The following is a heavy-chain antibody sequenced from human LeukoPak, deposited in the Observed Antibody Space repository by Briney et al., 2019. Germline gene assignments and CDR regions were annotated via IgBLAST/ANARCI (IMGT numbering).Heavy chain of an antibody. CDR2: FDPEDGET. V-gene: IGHV1-24*01. CDR3: ATDRAIVVACGFDI. Sequence: ASVKVSCKVSGYTLTQLSMHWVRQAPGKGLEWMGGFDPEDGETIYAQKFQGRVTMTEDTSTDTAYMELSSLRSEDTAVYYCATDRAIVVACGFDIWGQGTMVTVSS. J-gene: IGHJ3*02. CDR1: GYTLTQLS. D-gene: IGHD3-22*01.